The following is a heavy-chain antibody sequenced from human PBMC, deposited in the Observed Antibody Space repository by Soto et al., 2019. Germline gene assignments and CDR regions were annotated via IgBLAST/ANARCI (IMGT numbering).Heavy chain of an antibody. CDR3: ARPIGIQLWSFDS. D-gene: IGHD5-18*01. V-gene: IGHV4-39*01. CDR2: IYYSGST. J-gene: IGHJ4*02. CDR1: GGSISSSSYY. Sequence: SETLSLTCTVSGGSISSSSYYWGWIRQPPGKGLEWIGSIYYSGSTYYNPSLKSRVTISVDTSKNQFSLKLSSVSAADTAVYYCARPIGIQLWSFDSWGQGTLVTVSS.